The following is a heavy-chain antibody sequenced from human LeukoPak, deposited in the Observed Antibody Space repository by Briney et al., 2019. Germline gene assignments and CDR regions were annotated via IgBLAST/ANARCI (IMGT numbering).Heavy chain of an antibody. CDR3: ARIKISGSWYLKFFDY. J-gene: IGHJ4*02. D-gene: IGHD6-13*01. Sequence: KTSETLSLTCTVSGGSISSSSYYWGWIRQPPGKGLEWIGSIYYSGSTYYHPSLKSRVTISVDTSKNQFSLKLSSVTAADTAVYYCARIKISGSWYLKFFDYWGQGALVTVSS. CDR2: IYYSGST. V-gene: IGHV4-39*07. CDR1: GGSISSSSYY.